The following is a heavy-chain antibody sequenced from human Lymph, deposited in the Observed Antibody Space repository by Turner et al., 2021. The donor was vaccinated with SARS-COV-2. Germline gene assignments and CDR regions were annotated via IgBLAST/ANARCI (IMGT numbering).Heavy chain of an antibody. Sequence: QVQLQESGPRLVKPLETLSLTCTVSGGSMNSNYWSWIRQPPGQRLEWSGYIYYRGSTNYNPSLESRVTISVDTSRNQFSLNLTSVTAADTAIYYRARETVNNWVDPWGQGTLVTVSS. D-gene: IGHD2-21*02. J-gene: IGHJ5*02. CDR1: GGSMNSNY. V-gene: IGHV4-59*01. CDR3: ARETVNNWVDP. CDR2: IYYRGST.